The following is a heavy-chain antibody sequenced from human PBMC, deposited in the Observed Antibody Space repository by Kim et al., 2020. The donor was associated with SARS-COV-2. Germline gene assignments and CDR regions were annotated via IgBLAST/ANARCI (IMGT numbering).Heavy chain of an antibody. CDR1: GDSIRNGDYY. D-gene: IGHD1-1*01. CDR3: ARGAGSPSYNKFAY. Sequence: SETLSLTCTVSGDSIRNGDYYWTWIRQPPGKGLEWIGYIYYSGITYYNPSLKSRVTISIDTSNNQFSLNLSSVTAADTAVYYCARGAGSPSYNKFAYWGQGTLVIVSS. CDR2: IYYSGIT. V-gene: IGHV4-30-4*01. J-gene: IGHJ4*02.